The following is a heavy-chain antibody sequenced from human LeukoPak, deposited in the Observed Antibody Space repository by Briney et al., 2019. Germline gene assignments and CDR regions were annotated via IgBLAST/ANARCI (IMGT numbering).Heavy chain of an antibody. CDR1: GGSISSSSYY. J-gene: IGHJ6*02. Sequence: PSETLSLTCTVSGGSISSSSYYWGWIRQPPGKGLEWIGSIYYSGSTYYNPSLKSRVTISVDTSKDQFSLKLSSVTAADTAVYYCARVPQKDSSGYYPLYGMDVWGQGTTVTVSS. V-gene: IGHV4-39*01. CDR2: IYYSGST. D-gene: IGHD3-22*01. CDR3: ARVPQKDSSGYYPLYGMDV.